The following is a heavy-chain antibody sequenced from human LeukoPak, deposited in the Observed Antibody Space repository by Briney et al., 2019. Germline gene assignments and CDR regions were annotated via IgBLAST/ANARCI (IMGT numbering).Heavy chain of an antibody. CDR2: IWYDGSNK. CDR1: GFTFSSYG. D-gene: IGHD3-22*01. V-gene: IGHV3-33*01. Sequence: GGSLRVSCAASGFTFSSYGMHWVRQAPGKGLEWVAVIWYDGSNKYYADSVKGRFTISRDNSKNTLYLQMNSLRAEDTAVYYCARGVYYDSSGYVTYWGQGTLVTVSS. J-gene: IGHJ4*02. CDR3: ARGVYYDSSGYVTY.